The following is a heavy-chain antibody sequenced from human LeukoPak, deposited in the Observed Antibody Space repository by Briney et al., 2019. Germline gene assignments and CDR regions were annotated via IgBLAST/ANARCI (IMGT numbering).Heavy chain of an antibody. CDR2: IYYSGST. CDR3: ARSLPPTYCSGGSCYSLFGY. CDR1: GGSISSYY. V-gene: IGHV4-59*01. Sequence: SETLSLTCTVSGGSISSYYWSWIRQPPGKGLESIGYIYYSGSTNYNPSLKSRVTISVDTSKNQFSLKLSSVTAADTAVYYCARSLPPTYCSGGSCYSLFGYWGQGTLVTVSS. J-gene: IGHJ4*02. D-gene: IGHD2-15*01.